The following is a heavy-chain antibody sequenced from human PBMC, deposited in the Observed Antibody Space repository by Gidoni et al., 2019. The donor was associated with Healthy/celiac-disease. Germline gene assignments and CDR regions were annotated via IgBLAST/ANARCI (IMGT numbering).Heavy chain of an antibody. CDR1: GFTLSSYW. V-gene: IGHV3-7*01. D-gene: IGHD3-10*01. CDR2: IKQEGSEK. CDR3: ARGGVSTY. Sequence: EVPLVESGGGLVQPGGCLRLSCAASGFTLSSYWVSWVRQAPGKGLEWVANIKQEGSEKYYVDSLKGRFTISRDNAKNSLYLQMNSLRAEDTAVYYCARGGVSTYWGQGTLVTVSS. J-gene: IGHJ4*02.